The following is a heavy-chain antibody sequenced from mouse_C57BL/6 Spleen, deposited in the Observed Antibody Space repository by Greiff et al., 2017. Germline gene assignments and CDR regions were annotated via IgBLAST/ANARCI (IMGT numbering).Heavy chain of an antibody. Sequence: QVQLQQPGAELVKPGASVKMSCKASGYTFTSYWITWVKQRPGQGLEWIGDIYPGSGSTNYNEKFKSKATLTVDTSSSTAYMQLSSLTSEDSAVYYCARSRPCYYPFAYWGQGTLVTVSA. J-gene: IGHJ3*01. D-gene: IGHD2-3*01. CDR3: ARSRPCYYPFAY. CDR1: GYTFTSYW. V-gene: IGHV1-55*01. CDR2: IYPGSGST.